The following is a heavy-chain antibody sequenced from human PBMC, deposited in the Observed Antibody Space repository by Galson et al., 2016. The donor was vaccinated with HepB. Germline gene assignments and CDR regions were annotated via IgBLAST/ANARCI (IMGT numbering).Heavy chain of an antibody. CDR1: GFTFSSYA. CDR3: VRGRWGGYYGMDV. Sequence: SLRLSCAASGFTFSSYAMSWVRPAPGKGLEWVAVIWFDGSKEYYADSVKGRFPISRDNAKNTLFLQMDSLRADDTAVYYCVRGRWGGYYGMDVWGQGTTFTVSS. V-gene: IGHV3-33*08. D-gene: IGHD7-27*01. CDR2: IWFDGSKE. J-gene: IGHJ6*02.